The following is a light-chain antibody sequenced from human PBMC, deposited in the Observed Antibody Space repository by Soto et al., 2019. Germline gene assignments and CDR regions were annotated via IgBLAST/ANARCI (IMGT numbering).Light chain of an antibody. Sequence: DIQITQSPSSLSASVGDRVTITRWASQSISSYLNWYQQKPGKAPKLLIYAASTLQSGVPSRFSGSGSGTDFTLTISSLQPEDFATYYCQQLNSYPITFGQGTRLEI. V-gene: IGKV1-39*01. CDR3: QQLNSYPIT. J-gene: IGKJ5*01. CDR2: AAS. CDR1: QSISSY.